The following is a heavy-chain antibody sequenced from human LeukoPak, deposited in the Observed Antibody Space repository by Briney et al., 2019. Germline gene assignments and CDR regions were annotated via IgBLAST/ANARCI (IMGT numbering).Heavy chain of an antibody. D-gene: IGHD5-12*01. V-gene: IGHV4-4*02. CDR1: GGSITSTNW. CDR3: ARLPRYGGYDHFDY. J-gene: IGHJ4*02. Sequence: SETLSLTCGVSGGSITSTNWWRWVRQPPGQGLEWIGEVSLSGLTNYNPSLSSRVIVALDTSKNHLSLHLTSVTAADTAVYYCARLPRYGGYDHFDYWGQGILVIVSS. CDR2: VSLSGLT.